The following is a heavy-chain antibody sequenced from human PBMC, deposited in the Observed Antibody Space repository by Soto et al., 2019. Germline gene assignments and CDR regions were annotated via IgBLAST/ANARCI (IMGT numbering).Heavy chain of an antibody. CDR1: GGSISSYY. CDR2: IYYSGST. Sequence: QVQLQESGPGLVKPSETLSLMCTVSGGSISSYYWSWIRQPPGKGLEWIEHIYYSGSTNDNPSLKSRVTISVDTSKNQFSLKLGSVTAADTAVYYCARERRDGYKHYFDDWGQGNLFTVS. CDR3: ARERRDGYKHYFDD. J-gene: IGHJ4*02. D-gene: IGHD5-12*01. V-gene: IGHV4-59*01.